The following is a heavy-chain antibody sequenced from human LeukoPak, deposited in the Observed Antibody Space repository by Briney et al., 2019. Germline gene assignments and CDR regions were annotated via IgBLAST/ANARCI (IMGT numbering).Heavy chain of an antibody. CDR2: ISSSSNYI. CDR1: GFTFSSYN. D-gene: IGHD3-9*01. Sequence: PGGSLRLPCAASGFTFSSYNMNWVRQAPGKGLEWLSSISSSSNYIYYADSVKGRFTISRDNAKNSLYLQMNSLRAEDTAVYYCARDFLTILGAFDIWGQGTMVTVSS. CDR3: ARDFLTILGAFDI. V-gene: IGHV3-21*01. J-gene: IGHJ3*02.